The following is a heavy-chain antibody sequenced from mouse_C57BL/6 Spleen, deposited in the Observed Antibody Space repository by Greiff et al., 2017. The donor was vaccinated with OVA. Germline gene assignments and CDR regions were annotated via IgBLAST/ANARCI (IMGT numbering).Heavy chain of an antibody. CDR2: IYPGDGDT. J-gene: IGHJ2*01. CDR1: GYAFSSYW. D-gene: IGHD3-1*01. CDR3: ARQGATDPYFDY. Sequence: QVHVKQSGAELVKPGASVKISCKASGYAFSSYWLNWVKQRPGKGLEWIGQIYPGDGDTNYNGKFKGKATLTADKSSSTAYMQLSSLTSEDSAVYFCARQGATDPYFDYWGQGTTLTVSS. V-gene: IGHV1-80*01.